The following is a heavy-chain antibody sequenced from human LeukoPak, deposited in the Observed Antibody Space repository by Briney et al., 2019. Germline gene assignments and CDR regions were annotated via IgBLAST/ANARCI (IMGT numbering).Heavy chain of an antibody. J-gene: IGHJ6*04. CDR2: INHSGST. Sequence: PSETLSLTCAVYGGSFSGYYWSWIRQPPGKGLEWIGEINHSGSTSYNPSLKSRVTISVDTSKNQFSLKLSSVTAADTAVYYCARMSGNVVVPAGTLGYYYYYGMDVWGKGTTVTVSS. V-gene: IGHV4-34*01. CDR3: ARMSGNVVVPAGTLGYYYYYGMDV. D-gene: IGHD2-2*01. CDR1: GGSFSGYY.